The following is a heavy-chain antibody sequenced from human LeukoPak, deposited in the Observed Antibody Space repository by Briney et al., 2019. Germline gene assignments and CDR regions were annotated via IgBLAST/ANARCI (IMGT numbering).Heavy chain of an antibody. CDR2: ISGNSKNT. CDR3: AREEYGSRDL. D-gene: IGHD3-10*01. Sequence: GGSLRLSCASSGFTFSYYTMNWVRQVPGEGLEWVALISGNSKNTYYAVSVKGRFTISRDNAKNSLYLQMNSLRTEDTAIYYCAREEYGSRDLWGQGTLVTVSS. CDR1: GFTFSYYT. J-gene: IGHJ5*02. V-gene: IGHV3-21*01.